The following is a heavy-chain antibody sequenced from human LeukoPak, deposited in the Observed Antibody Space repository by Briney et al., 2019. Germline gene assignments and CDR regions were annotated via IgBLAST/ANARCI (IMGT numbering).Heavy chain of an antibody. CDR2: IRHDGSHH. CDR1: GFGFSSYA. J-gene: IGHJ3*01. V-gene: IGHV3-30*02. Sequence: GGSLRLSCAASGFGFSSYAMHWVRQAPGKGLEWVAFIRHDGSHHYHGDSVKGRFTISRDNSKNTLYLEMTSLRPEDTAVYYCAKVRLLGALDDAFDVWGQGTMVTV. D-gene: IGHD3-16*01. CDR3: AKVRLLGALDDAFDV.